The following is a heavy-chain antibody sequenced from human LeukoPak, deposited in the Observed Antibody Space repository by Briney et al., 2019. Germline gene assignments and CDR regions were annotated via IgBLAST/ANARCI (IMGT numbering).Heavy chain of an antibody. CDR3: ARRRGYSYALDY. V-gene: IGHV3-64*01. J-gene: IGHJ4*02. CDR2: ISSNGGST. D-gene: IGHD5-18*01. Sequence: GGSLRLSCAASGFTFSSYAMHWVRQAPGKGLEYVSAISSNGGSTYYANSVKGRFTISRDNSKNTLYLQMGSLRAEDMAVYYCARRRGYSYALDYWGQGTLVTVSS. CDR1: GFTFSSYA.